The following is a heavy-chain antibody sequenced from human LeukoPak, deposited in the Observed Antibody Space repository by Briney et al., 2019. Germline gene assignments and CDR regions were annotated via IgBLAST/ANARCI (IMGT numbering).Heavy chain of an antibody. Sequence: GGSLRLSCAASGFTFSTYWMSWVRQAPGKGLEWVANIKQDGSEKYYVDSVKGRFTISRDNAKNSLYLQMNSLRAEDTAVYYCAKRKGSSTSCYDYWGQGTLVTVSS. CDR3: AKRKGSSTSCYDY. J-gene: IGHJ4*02. D-gene: IGHD2-2*01. CDR1: GFTFSTYW. V-gene: IGHV3-7*03. CDR2: IKQDGSEK.